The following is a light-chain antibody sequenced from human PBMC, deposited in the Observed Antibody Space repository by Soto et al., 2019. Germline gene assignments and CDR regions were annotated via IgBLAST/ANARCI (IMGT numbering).Light chain of an antibody. J-gene: IGKJ1*01. V-gene: IGKV1-5*01. CDR1: QTISNW. CDR2: DAS. Sequence: EIQMSQPPSTMSASVGDRGTISCRASQTISNWLAWYQQKAGKAPKLLIYDASSLESGVPSRFSGSGYGTEFTLTISSLQPEDFATDYCQKYNSFWTFGQGPKVDI. CDR3: QKYNSFWT.